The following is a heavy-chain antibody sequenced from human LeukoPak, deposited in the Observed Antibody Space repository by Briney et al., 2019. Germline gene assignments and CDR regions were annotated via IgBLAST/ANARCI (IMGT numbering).Heavy chain of an antibody. CDR2: ISWNSGSI. CDR1: GFTFDDYA. V-gene: IGHV3-9*01. Sequence: PGRSLRLSCAASGFTFDDYAMPWVRQAPGKGLEWVSGISWNSGSIGYADSVKGRFTISRDNAKNSLYLQMNSLRAEDTALYYCAKDMLPSYYYGMDVWGQGTTVTVSS. CDR3: AKDMLPSYYYGMDV. J-gene: IGHJ6*02.